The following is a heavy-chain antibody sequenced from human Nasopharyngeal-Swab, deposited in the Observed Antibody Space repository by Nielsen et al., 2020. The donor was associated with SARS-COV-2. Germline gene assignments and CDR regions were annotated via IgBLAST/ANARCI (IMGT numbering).Heavy chain of an antibody. J-gene: IGHJ5*02. Sequence: WVRQAPGQRLEWMGWINAGNGNTKYSQKFQGRVTITRDTSASTAYMELSSLRSEDTAVYYCARNLWAGTTANNWFDPWGQGTLVTVSS. V-gene: IGHV1-3*01. D-gene: IGHD1-7*01. CDR3: ARNLWAGTTANNWFDP. CDR2: INAGNGNT.